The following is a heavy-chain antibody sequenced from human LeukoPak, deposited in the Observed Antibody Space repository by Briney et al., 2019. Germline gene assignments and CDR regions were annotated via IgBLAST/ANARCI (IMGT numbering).Heavy chain of an antibody. Sequence: SETLSLTCTVSGGSISSSSYYWGWIRQPPGKGLEWIGSIYNSGSTNYNPSLKSRVTISVDTSKNQFSLKLSSVTAADTAVYYCARHAGEVATDAFDIWGQGTMVTVSS. V-gene: IGHV4-39*01. CDR3: ARHAGEVATDAFDI. CDR1: GGSISSSSYY. D-gene: IGHD3-10*01. CDR2: IYNSGST. J-gene: IGHJ3*02.